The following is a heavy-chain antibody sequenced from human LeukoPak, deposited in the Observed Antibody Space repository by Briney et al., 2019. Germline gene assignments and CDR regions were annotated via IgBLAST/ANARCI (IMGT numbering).Heavy chain of an antibody. CDR1: GIIFSNYW. J-gene: IGHJ4*02. V-gene: IGHV3-7*01. CDR2: IKQDGSEK. CDR3: ATSFSTPANY. D-gene: IGHD2-2*01. Sequence: GGSLRLSCASSGIIFSNYWMSWVRQAPGKGLEWVANIKQDGSEKYYVDSVKGRFTISRDNAKNSLYLQMNSLRAEDTAVYYCATSFSTPANYWGQGTLVTVSS.